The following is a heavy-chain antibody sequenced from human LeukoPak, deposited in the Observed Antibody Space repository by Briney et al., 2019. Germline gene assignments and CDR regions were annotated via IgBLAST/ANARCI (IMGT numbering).Heavy chain of an antibody. V-gene: IGHV3-11*04. CDR2: ISSGGDIM. CDR3: AELGITMIGGV. J-gene: IGHJ6*04. CDR1: GLRFSDYY. D-gene: IGHD3-10*02. Sequence: GGSLRLSCAASGLRFSDYYVSWIRQAPGKGLQWVSYISSGGDIMHYADSVKGRFTSSRDNAKNSLYLQMNSLRAEDTAVYYRAELGITMIGGVWGKGTTVTISS.